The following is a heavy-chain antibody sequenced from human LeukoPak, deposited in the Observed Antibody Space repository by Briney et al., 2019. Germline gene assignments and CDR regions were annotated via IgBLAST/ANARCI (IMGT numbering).Heavy chain of an antibody. D-gene: IGHD4-23*01. J-gene: IGHJ4*02. CDR2: IYSAGTT. Sequence: GGSLRLSCAASGFTVSRNYYMNWVRQAPGKGLEWVSVIYSAGTTYYADSVKGRFTISRDNSKNTVYLQMNSLRAEDTAVCYCARGDDYGGAWYYFDCWGQGTLVTVSS. CDR1: GFTVSRNY. V-gene: IGHV3-53*01. CDR3: ARGDDYGGAWYYFDC.